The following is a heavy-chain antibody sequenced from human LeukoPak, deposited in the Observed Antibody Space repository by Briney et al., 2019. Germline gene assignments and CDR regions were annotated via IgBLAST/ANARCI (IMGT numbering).Heavy chain of an antibody. CDR1: GGSIRSDAYY. CDR3: ARGLPATYYYHYGMDV. J-gene: IGHJ6*02. CDR2: TYYSGST. V-gene: IGHV4-31*03. Sequence: SETLSLTCNVSGGSIRSDAYYWSWIRQHPGKGLEWIGNTYYSGSTYYNPSLKSRVTISVDTSKNQFSLKLSSVTAADTSVYYCARGLPATYYYHYGMDVWGQGTTVTVSS.